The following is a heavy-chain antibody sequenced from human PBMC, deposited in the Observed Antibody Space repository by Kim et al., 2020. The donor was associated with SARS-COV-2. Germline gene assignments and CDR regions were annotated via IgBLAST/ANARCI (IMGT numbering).Heavy chain of an antibody. V-gene: IGHV3-48*03. CDR2: ISSSGSTI. J-gene: IGHJ6*02. CDR3: ARDRHDFWSGYYYYYGMDV. D-gene: IGHD3-3*01. Sequence: GGSLRLSCAASGFTFSIYEMNWVRQAPGKGLEWVSYISSSGSTIYYADSVKGRFTISRDNAKNSLYLQMNSLRAEDTAVYYCARDRHDFWSGYYYYYGMDVWGQGTTVTVSS. CDR1: GFTFSIYE.